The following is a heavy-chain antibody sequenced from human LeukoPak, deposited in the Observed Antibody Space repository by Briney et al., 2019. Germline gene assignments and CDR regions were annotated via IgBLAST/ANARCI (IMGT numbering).Heavy chain of an antibody. CDR2: ISGSGGST. CDR3: AKDLAGYSSGWYENWFDP. D-gene: IGHD6-19*01. V-gene: IGHV3-23*01. J-gene: IGHJ5*02. Sequence: PGGSLRLSCAASGFTFSSYATSWVRQAPGKGLEWVSAISGSGGSTYYADSVKGRFTISRDNSKNTLYLQMNSLRAEDTAVYYCAKDLAGYSSGWYENWFDPWGQGTLVTVSS. CDR1: GFTFSSYA.